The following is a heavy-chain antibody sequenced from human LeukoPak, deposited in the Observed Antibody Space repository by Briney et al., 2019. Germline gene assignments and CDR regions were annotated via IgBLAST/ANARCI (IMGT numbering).Heavy chain of an antibody. V-gene: IGHV3-11*06. Sequence: GGSLRLSCAASGLIFSDYYMSWIRQAPGRGLEWLSYISSSSSYTNYADSVKGRFTISRDNAKNSLFLQMNSLRAEDTAVYYCAKFNEYTYGPNFDCWGQGTLVTVSS. CDR1: GLIFSDYY. J-gene: IGHJ4*02. D-gene: IGHD5-18*01. CDR2: ISSSSSYT. CDR3: AKFNEYTYGPNFDC.